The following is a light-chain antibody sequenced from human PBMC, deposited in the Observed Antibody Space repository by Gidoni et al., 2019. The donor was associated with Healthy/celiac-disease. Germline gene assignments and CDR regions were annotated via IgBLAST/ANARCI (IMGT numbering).Light chain of an antibody. CDR2: AAS. V-gene: IGKV1-39*01. CDR1: QSISSY. CDR3: QQSYSTPVHT. Sequence: IQMTQSPSSLSASVGDRVTITGRASQSISSYVNWYQQKPGKAPKLLIYAASSLQSGVTSRFSGSGSVTDFTLTISSLQPEDFATYFCQQSYSTPVHTFXXXTKLEIK. J-gene: IGKJ2*01.